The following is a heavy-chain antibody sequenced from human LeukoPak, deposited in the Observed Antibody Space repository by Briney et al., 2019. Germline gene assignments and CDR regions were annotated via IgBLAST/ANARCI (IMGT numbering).Heavy chain of an antibody. V-gene: IGHV1-69*01. CDR3: ARDRPGNSLEY. J-gene: IGHJ4*02. CDR2: IIPLFDTI. Sequence: SVKVSCKAPGGTFSSYAISWVRQAPGQGLGWMGEIIPLFDTINYAQNFQGRVTITADEFTSTAYMELSSLRSDDTAVYYCARDRPGNSLEYWGQGTLVTVSS. CDR1: GGTFSSYA. D-gene: IGHD4-23*01.